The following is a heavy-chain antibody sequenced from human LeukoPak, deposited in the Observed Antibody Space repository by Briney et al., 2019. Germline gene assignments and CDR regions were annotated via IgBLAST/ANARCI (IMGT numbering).Heavy chain of an antibody. CDR3: ARDYYGGNSSPYYFDY. CDR2: IYYSGST. V-gene: IGHV4-59*01. J-gene: IGHJ4*02. Sequence: PSETLSLTCTVSGGSISSYYWSWIRQPPGKGLEWIGYIYYSGSTNYNPSLKSRVTISVDTSKNQFSLKLSSVTAADTAVYYCARDYYGGNSSPYYFDYWGQGTLVTVPS. CDR1: GGSISSYY. D-gene: IGHD4-23*01.